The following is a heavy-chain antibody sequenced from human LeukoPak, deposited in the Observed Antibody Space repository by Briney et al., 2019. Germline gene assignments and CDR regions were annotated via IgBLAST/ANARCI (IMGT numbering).Heavy chain of an antibody. Sequence: PSETLSLTCSVSGGSISLSYYYWGWIRQPPGKALEWIGSVYYSGTTYYNPSLKSRVIISVDTSKNQFSLKLSSVTAADTAVYYCARHSTDIWFGELHWFDPWGQGILVTVSS. D-gene: IGHD3-10*01. CDR2: VYYSGTT. J-gene: IGHJ5*02. CDR3: ARHSTDIWFGELHWFDP. CDR1: GGSISLSYYY. V-gene: IGHV4-39*01.